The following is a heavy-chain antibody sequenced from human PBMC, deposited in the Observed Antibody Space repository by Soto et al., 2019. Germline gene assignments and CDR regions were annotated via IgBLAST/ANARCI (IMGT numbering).Heavy chain of an antibody. CDR2: IIPIFGTA. CDR1: GGTFSSYA. CDR3: AGNYGDPVGCYAFDI. J-gene: IGHJ3*02. Sequence: HVHLVQSGAEVKNPGSSVKVSCKASGGTFSSYAISWVRQAPGQGLEWLGGIIPIFGTANYAQEFQGRVTFTADESTSTVHVGVSSLRSEDTAVYYCAGNYGDPVGCYAFDIWGQRTMVTVAS. D-gene: IGHD4-17*01. V-gene: IGHV1-69*01.